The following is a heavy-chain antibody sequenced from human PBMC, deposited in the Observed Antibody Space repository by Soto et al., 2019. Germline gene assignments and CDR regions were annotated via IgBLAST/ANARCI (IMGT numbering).Heavy chain of an antibody. CDR1: GFTFSSSA. D-gene: IGHD6-19*01. CDR3: AKCSVGTVRTSGWCNWFDP. V-gene: IGHV3-23*01. Sequence: EVQLLESGGGLAQPGGSRRLSCAASGFTFSSSAMNWVRQAPGKGLEWVSSIRVGGGDTFYADSVRGRFAVSRDISRNTLYLQMNSLRAEATAIYYCAKCSVGTVRTSGWCNWFDPWGQGTLVTVSS. J-gene: IGHJ5*02. CDR2: IRVGGGDT.